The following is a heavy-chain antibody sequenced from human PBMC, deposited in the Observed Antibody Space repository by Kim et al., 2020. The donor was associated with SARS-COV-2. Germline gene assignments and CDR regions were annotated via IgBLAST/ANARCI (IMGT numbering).Heavy chain of an antibody. J-gene: IGHJ1*01. Sequence: GSLRLSCAASGFTFSSYAMSWVRQAPGKGLEWVSAISGSGGSTYYADSVKGRFTISRDNSKNTLYLQMNSLRAEDTAVYYCARATMVRGPLSYFQHWGQGTLVTVSS. CDR2: ISGSGGST. D-gene: IGHD3-10*01. CDR3: ARATMVRGPLSYFQH. CDR1: GFTFSSYA. V-gene: IGHV3-23*01.